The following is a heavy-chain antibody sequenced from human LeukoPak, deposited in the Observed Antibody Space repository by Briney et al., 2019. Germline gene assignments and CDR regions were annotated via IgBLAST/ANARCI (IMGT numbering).Heavy chain of an antibody. V-gene: IGHV4-39*01. D-gene: IGHD5-24*01. J-gene: IGHJ4*02. Sequence: PSETLSLTCTVSGGSINSHSYYWGWIRQPPGKGLEWIGSVYYDGTSYSNPSLKPRAGAFVDTSRDQFSQDLDFVTAADPALYYCVRHISTNTGYFASCGQGTLVSVSS. CDR1: GGSINSHSYY. CDR2: VYYDGTS. CDR3: VRHISTNTGYFAS.